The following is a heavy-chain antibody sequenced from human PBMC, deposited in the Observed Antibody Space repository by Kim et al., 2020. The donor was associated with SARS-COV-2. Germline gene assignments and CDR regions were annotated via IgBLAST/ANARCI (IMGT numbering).Heavy chain of an antibody. CDR1: NGSISSTNTYF. CDR2: IYYGGST. J-gene: IGHJ6*02. CDR3: ARGYSSTFAMDV. V-gene: IGHV4-39*01. Sequence: SETLSLTCTVSNGSISSTNTYFWAWIRQSPGKGLEWIGSIYYGGSTYYNPSLKSRVIISVDTSKTQFTLTVTSVTAADTAVFYCARGYSSTFAMDVWGQGTAVTVS. D-gene: IGHD5-18*01.